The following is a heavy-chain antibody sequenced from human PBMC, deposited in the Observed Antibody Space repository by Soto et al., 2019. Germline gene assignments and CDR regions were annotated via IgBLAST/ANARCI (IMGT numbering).Heavy chain of an antibody. V-gene: IGHV1-69*13. Sequence: SVKVSCKASGGTFSSYAISWVRQAPGQGLEWMGGIIPIIGTANYAQKFQGRVTITADESTSTAYMELSSLRSEDTAVYYCARDATVADGFDYWGQGTLVTVSS. D-gene: IGHD2-15*01. CDR2: IIPIIGTA. CDR3: ARDATVADGFDY. J-gene: IGHJ4*02. CDR1: GGTFSSYA.